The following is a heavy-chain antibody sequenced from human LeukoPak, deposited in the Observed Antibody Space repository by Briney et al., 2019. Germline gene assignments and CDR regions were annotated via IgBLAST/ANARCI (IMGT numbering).Heavy chain of an antibody. V-gene: IGHV1-2*02. J-gene: IGHJ4*02. Sequence: ASVKVSCKASGYTFTGYYMHWVRQAPGQGLEWMGWIDPNTGGTNYAQKFQGRVTMTRDTSISTAYMELSRLRSDDTAVYYCARSRVASSIAARPNDYWGQGTLVTVSS. CDR1: GYTFTGYY. CDR2: IDPNTGGT. D-gene: IGHD6-6*01. CDR3: ARSRVASSIAARPNDY.